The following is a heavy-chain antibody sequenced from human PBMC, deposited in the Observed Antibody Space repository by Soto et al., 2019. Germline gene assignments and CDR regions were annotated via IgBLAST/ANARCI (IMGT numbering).Heavy chain of an antibody. D-gene: IGHD1-1*01. Sequence: QVQLVESGGGVVQPGRSLRLSCAASGFTFSSYGMHWVRQAPGKGLEWGAVISYDGSNKYYADSVKGRFTISRDNSKNTLYLQMNSLRAEDTAVYYCAGPGRELEPPTDAFDIWGQGTMVTVSS. CDR1: GFTFSSYG. CDR3: AGPGRELEPPTDAFDI. V-gene: IGHV3-30*03. J-gene: IGHJ3*02. CDR2: ISYDGSNK.